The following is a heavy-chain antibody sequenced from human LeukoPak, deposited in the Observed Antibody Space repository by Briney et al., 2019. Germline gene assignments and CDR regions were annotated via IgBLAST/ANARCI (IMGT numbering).Heavy chain of an antibody. V-gene: IGHV3-21*01. CDR3: ARRLRYDFWSPNYYFDY. CDR1: GFTFSSYS. Sequence: KTGGSLRLPCAASGFTFSSYSMNWVRQAPGKGLEWVSSISSSSSYIYYADSVKGRFTISRDNAKNSLYLQMNSLRAEDTAVYYCARRLRYDFWSPNYYFDYWGQGTLVTVSS. D-gene: IGHD3-3*01. CDR2: ISSSSSYI. J-gene: IGHJ4*02.